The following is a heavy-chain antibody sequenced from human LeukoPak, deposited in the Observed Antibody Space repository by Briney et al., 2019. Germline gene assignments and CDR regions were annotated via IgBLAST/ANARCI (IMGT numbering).Heavy chain of an antibody. CDR1: GFTFSSYW. Sequence: GGSLRLSCAASGFTFSSYWMSWVRQAPGKGLEWVANIKQDGSEKYYVDSVEGRFTISRDNAKNSLYLQMNSLRAEDTAVYYCARATKYCSGGSCYSLEDYWGQGTLVTVSS. D-gene: IGHD2-15*01. V-gene: IGHV3-7*01. CDR2: IKQDGSEK. J-gene: IGHJ4*02. CDR3: ARATKYCSGGSCYSLEDY.